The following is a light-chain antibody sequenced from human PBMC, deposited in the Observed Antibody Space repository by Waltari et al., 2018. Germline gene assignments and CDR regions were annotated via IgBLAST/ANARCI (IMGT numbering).Light chain of an antibody. CDR2: FAS. Sequence: LSLPVTPGEPASISCRSSQSLLQSNGYNYLDWYLQKPGQSPQLLISFASTRASGVPDRFSGSGSGTDFTLKISRVEAEDIGVYYCMQALQTPITFGQGTRLE. V-gene: IGKV2-28*01. J-gene: IGKJ5*01. CDR3: MQALQTPIT. CDR1: QSLLQSNGYNY.